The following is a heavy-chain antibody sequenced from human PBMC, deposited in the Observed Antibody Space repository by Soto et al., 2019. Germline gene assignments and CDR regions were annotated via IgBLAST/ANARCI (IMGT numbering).Heavy chain of an antibody. CDR2: INPSGGST. J-gene: IGHJ6*02. V-gene: IGHV1-46*01. D-gene: IGHD1-26*01. Sequence: ASVKVSCKASGYTFTSYYMHWVRQAPGQGLEWMGIINPSGGSTSYAQKFQGRVTMTRDTSTSTVYMELSSLRSEDTAVYYCARVVEVVGAMSHVIDGWGQGSTVTGSS. CDR3: ARVVEVVGAMSHVIDG. CDR1: GYTFTSYY.